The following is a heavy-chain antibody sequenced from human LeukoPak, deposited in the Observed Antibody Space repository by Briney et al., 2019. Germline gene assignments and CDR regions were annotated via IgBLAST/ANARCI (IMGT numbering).Heavy chain of an antibody. Sequence: ASVKVSCKASGYTFTGYYMHWVRQAPGQGHEWMGWINPNSGGTNYAQKFQGRVTMTRDTSISTAYMELSRLRSDDTAVYYCARLVVRGVIPTGFDPWGQGTLVTVSS. J-gene: IGHJ5*02. CDR2: INPNSGGT. V-gene: IGHV1-2*02. D-gene: IGHD3-10*01. CDR1: GYTFTGYY. CDR3: ARLVVRGVIPTGFDP.